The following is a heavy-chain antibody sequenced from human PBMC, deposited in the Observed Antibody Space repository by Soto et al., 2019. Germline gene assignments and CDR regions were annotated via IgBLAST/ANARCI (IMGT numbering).Heavy chain of an antibody. J-gene: IGHJ4*02. V-gene: IGHV4-31*03. CDR2: IYYSGST. Sequence: KASETLSLTCTVSGGSISSGGYYWSWIRQHPGKGLEWIGYIYYSGSTYYNPSLKSRVTISVDTSKNQFSLKLSSVTAADTAVYYCAREPELNYPYFDYWGQGTLVTVSS. CDR1: GGSISSGGYY. CDR3: AREPELNYPYFDY. D-gene: IGHD1-7*01.